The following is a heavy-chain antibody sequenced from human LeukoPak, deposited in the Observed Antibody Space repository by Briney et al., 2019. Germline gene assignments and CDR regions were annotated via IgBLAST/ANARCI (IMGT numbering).Heavy chain of an antibody. J-gene: IGHJ3*02. CDR3: AKDLPYCSGGSCHMMGVYAFDI. Sequence: GGSLRLSCAASGFVFSSFGIHWVRQAPGKGLEWVAVVSYDGRNKFYGDFVKGRFTISRDNSKNTLYLQMNSLRAEDTAVYYCAKDLPYCSGGSCHMMGVYAFDIWGQGTMVTVSS. V-gene: IGHV3-30*18. CDR2: VSYDGRNK. CDR1: GFVFSSFG. D-gene: IGHD2-15*01.